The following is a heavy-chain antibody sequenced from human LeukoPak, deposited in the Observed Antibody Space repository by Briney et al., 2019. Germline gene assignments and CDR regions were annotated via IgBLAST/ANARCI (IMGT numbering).Heavy chain of an antibody. J-gene: IGHJ5*02. D-gene: IGHD6-19*01. CDR1: GGSISSSSYY. CDR3: ARDARYRSDCCQYNCFDP. V-gene: IGHV4-39*02. CDR2: IYYSGST. Sequence: SETLSLTCTVSGGSISSSSYYWGWIRQPPGKGLEWIGSIYYSGSTYYNPSLKSRVTISVDTSKNQFSLKLSSVTAADTAVYYCARDARYRSDCCQYNCFDPWGQGTLVTVSS.